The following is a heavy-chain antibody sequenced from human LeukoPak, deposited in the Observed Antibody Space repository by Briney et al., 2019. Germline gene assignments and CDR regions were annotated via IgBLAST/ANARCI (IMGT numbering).Heavy chain of an antibody. CDR1: GYTFTSYG. V-gene: IGHV1-18*01. Sequence: ASVKVSCKASGYTFTSYGISWVRQAPGQGLEWMGWISAYNGNTNYAQKLQGRVTMTTDTSTSTAYMELRSLRSDDTAVYYCARAFYCSSTSCYFNYYYYYMDVWGKGTTVTVSS. J-gene: IGHJ6*03. D-gene: IGHD2-2*01. CDR2: ISAYNGNT. CDR3: ARAFYCSSTSCYFNYYYYYMDV.